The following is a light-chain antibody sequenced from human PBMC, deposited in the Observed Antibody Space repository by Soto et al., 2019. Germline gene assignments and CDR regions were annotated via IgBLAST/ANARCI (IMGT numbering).Light chain of an antibody. Sequence: DILVTQSPSSLSASVGDRVTITCRASQSISRYLNWYQKKPGKAPKLLIYAASTLHSGVPSRFSGSGSGTDFTLIISSLQPEGFATFYCQQSYSTPVTFGQGTRLEIK. J-gene: IGKJ5*01. CDR3: QQSYSTPVT. V-gene: IGKV1-39*01. CDR1: QSISRY. CDR2: AAS.